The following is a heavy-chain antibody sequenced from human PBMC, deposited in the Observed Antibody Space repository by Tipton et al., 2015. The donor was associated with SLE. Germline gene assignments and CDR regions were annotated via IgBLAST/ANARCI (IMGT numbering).Heavy chain of an antibody. CDR3: TRYCSHTTCSDSLGYYYMDV. CDR2: IYHNGRT. V-gene: IGHV4-39*07. Sequence: TLSLTCTVSGGSISSSSYYWGWIRQPPGKGLEWIGSIYHNGRTYFNPSLKSRVTISVDTSNNQFSLNLRSATAADTAMYYCTRYCSHTTCSDSLGYYYMDVWGEGTTVTVSS. CDR1: GGSISSSSYY. D-gene: IGHD2-2*01. J-gene: IGHJ6*03.